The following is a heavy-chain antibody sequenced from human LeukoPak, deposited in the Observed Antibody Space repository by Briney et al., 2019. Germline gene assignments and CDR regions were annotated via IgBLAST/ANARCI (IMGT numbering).Heavy chain of an antibody. CDR1: GFTFSSYE. Sequence: GGSLRLSCAASGFTFSSYEMNWVRQAPGKGLEWVSYISSSSSTIYYADSVKGRFTISRDNSKNTLYLQMNSLRAEDTAVYYCAKLGKTENHYGSGRFSYYYYMDVWGKGTTVTISS. V-gene: IGHV3-48*01. D-gene: IGHD3-10*01. J-gene: IGHJ6*03. CDR2: ISSSSSTI. CDR3: AKLGKTENHYGSGRFSYYYYMDV.